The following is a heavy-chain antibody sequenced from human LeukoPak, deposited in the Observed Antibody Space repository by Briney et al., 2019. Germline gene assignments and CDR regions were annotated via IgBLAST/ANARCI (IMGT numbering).Heavy chain of an antibody. CDR3: ARAGSGSQYTIFDY. D-gene: IGHD1-26*01. CDR2: ISYDGSNK. CDR1: GFTFSSYA. Sequence: GRSLRLSCAASGFTFSSYAMHWVRQAPGKGLEWVAVISYDGSNKYYADSVKGRFTISRDNSKNTLYLQMDSLRAEDTALYYCARAGSGSQYTIFDYWGQGTLVTVSS. V-gene: IGHV3-30*04. J-gene: IGHJ4*02.